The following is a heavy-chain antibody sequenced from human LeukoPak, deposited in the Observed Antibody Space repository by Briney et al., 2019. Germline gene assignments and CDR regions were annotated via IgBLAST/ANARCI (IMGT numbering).Heavy chain of an antibody. V-gene: IGHV2-5*02. J-gene: IGHJ4*02. CDR1: GFSLSTSGVG. Sequence: SGPTLVNPTQTLTLTCTFSGFSLSTSGVGVGWIRQPPGKALEWLALIYWDDDKRYIPSLRTRLTITKDTSKNQLVLTMTNMDPVDTATYYCAHRFPLVETSGFDYWGQGALVTVSS. D-gene: IGHD2-2*01. CDR3: AHRFPLVETSGFDY. CDR2: IYWDDDK.